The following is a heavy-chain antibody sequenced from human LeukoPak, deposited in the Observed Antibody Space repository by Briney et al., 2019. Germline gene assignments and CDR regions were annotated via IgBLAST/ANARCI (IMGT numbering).Heavy chain of an antibody. CDR3: ARRDNSFDP. CDR1: GGSISSYY. CDR2: MHHSGAI. Sequence: SETLSLTCTVSGGSISSYYWSWIRQPPGKGLEWIGSMHHSGAIYYNPSLQSRLTLSVDMSKNQFSLNLNSVTAADTDVYYCARRDNSFDPWGPGTMVTVSS. V-gene: IGHV4-59*04. J-gene: IGHJ5*02.